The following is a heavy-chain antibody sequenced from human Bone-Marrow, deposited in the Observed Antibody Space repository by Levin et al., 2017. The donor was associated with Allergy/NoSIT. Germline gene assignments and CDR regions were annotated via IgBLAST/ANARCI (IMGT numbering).Heavy chain of an antibody. CDR2: ITSDSTDI. V-gene: IGHV3-21*01. D-gene: IGHD1-26*01. CDR3: ARDRGATGRGHT. CDR1: GFNFRVYT. Sequence: GGSLRLSCVTSGFNFRVYTMTWVRQVPGKGLQWVSSITSDSTDIHVADSVKGRFTISREDAQTSVFLQMNNLKVEDTAVYYRARDRGATGRGHTWGQGTVVTVSS. J-gene: IGHJ5*01.